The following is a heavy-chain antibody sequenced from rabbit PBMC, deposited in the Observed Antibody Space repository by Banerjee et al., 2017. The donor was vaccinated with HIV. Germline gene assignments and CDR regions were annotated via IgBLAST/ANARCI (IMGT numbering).Heavy chain of an antibody. Sequence: QEQLEESGGDLVQPEGSLTLTCTASGFTLSSYWICWVHQAPGKGLEWSACIDTGSSGSTGYASWAKGRFTISKASWTTVTLQMTSLTAADTASYFCARDLAGVIGWNFNLWGPGTLVTVS. CDR3: ARDLAGVIGWNFNL. J-gene: IGHJ4*01. CDR1: GFTLSSYW. V-gene: IGHV1S45*01. D-gene: IGHD4-1*01. CDR2: IDTGSSGST.